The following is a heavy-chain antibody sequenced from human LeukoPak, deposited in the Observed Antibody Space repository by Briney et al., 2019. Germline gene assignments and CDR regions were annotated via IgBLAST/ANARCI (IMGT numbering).Heavy chain of an antibody. Sequence: GGSLRLSCAASGFTFSSYAMSWVRQAPGKGLEWVSGISGSGGSTYYADSVKGRFTISRDNSKNTLYLQMNGLRAEDTAVYYCAKDGHSSGSSFDYWGQGTLVTVSS. CDR2: ISGSGGST. J-gene: IGHJ4*02. CDR1: GFTFSSYA. CDR3: AKDGHSSGSSFDY. V-gene: IGHV3-23*01. D-gene: IGHD6-19*01.